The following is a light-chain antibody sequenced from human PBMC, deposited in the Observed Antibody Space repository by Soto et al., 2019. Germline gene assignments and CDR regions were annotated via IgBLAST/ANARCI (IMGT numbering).Light chain of an antibody. CDR3: SSYASSSSPVV. CDR1: HNDIGGYNY. J-gene: IGLJ2*01. CDR2: EVS. Sequence: QPVLAQPASVSGSPGQSITISCAGTHNDIGGYNYVSWYQQHPGEAPRLVIYEVSNRPSGVSNRFSGSKSGNTASLTISGLQPEDGADYYCSSYASSSSPVVFGGGTKLTVL. V-gene: IGLV2-14*01.